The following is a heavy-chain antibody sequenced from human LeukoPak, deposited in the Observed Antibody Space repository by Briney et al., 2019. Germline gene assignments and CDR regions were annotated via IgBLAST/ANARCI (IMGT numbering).Heavy chain of an antibody. CDR1: GGTFSSYA. CDR2: IIPILGIA. D-gene: IGHD6-13*01. Sequence: SVKVSCKASGGTFSSYAISWVRQAPGQGLEWMGRIIPILGIANYAQKFQGRVTITADKSTSTAYMELSSLRSEDTAVYYCARAVGGSWPHAYYMDVWGKGTTVTVSS. V-gene: IGHV1-69*04. J-gene: IGHJ6*03. CDR3: ARAVGGSWPHAYYMDV.